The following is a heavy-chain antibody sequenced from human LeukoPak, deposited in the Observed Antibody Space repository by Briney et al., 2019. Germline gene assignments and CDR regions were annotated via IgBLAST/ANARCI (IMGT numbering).Heavy chain of an antibody. V-gene: IGHV3-30*02. CDR2: IRYDGSNK. J-gene: IGHJ4*02. CDR3: ARDYDFWSGYYSPTRGYFGY. D-gene: IGHD3-3*01. CDR1: GFTFSGSG. Sequence: GGFLRLSCAASGFTFSGSGMHWVRQAPGKGLEWVTFIRYDGSNKYYTDSVKGRFTISRDNSKNTLYLQMDSLRAEDTAVYYCARDYDFWSGYYSPTRGYFGYWGQGTLVTVSS.